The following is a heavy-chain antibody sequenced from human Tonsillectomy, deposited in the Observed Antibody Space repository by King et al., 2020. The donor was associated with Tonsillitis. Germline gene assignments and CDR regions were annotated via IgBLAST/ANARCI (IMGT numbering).Heavy chain of an antibody. CDR3: ARDTH. CDR1: GFTFSSYA. CDR2: ISYDGSNK. V-gene: IGHV3-30-3*01. Sequence: QLVQSGGGVVQPGRSLRLSCAASGFTFSSYAMHWVRQAPGKGLEWGAVISYDGSNKYYADSVKGRFTISRDNSKNTLYLQMNSLRAEDTAVYYCARDTHWGQGTLVTVSS. J-gene: IGHJ4*02.